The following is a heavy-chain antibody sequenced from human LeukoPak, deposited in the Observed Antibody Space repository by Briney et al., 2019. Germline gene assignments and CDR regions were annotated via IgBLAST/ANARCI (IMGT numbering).Heavy chain of an antibody. CDR1: GFTFSSYS. D-gene: IGHD1-26*01. Sequence: GGSLRLSCAASGFTFSSYSMNWVRQAPGKGLEWISYISGSSSSTHYTDSVKGRFTISRDNAKNSLYLQMDGLRAEDTAVYYCARDSGSPYWGQGTLVTVPS. CDR3: ARDSGSPY. J-gene: IGHJ4*02. V-gene: IGHV3-21*01. CDR2: ISGSSSST.